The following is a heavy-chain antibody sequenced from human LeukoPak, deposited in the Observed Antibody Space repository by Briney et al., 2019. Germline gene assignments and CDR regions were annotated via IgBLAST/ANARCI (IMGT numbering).Heavy chain of an antibody. CDR3: ARHWSHSVAQFGRSYWFDP. CDR2: IYTSGST. J-gene: IGHJ5*02. CDR1: GGSISSYY. V-gene: IGHV4-4*07. Sequence: PSETLSLTCTVSGGSISSYYWNWIRQPAGKGLEWIGRIYTSGSTNHNPSLKSRVTMSVDMSKNQFSLRLTSVTAADTAVYYCARHWSHSVAQFGRSYWFDPWGQGTLVTVSS. D-gene: IGHD2-15*01.